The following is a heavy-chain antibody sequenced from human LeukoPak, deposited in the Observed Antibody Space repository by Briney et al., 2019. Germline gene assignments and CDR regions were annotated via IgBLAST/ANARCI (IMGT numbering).Heavy chain of an antibody. V-gene: IGHV3-21*01. CDR2: ISGGSDHI. CDR1: GFTFSTYN. CDR3: ARIGSGWYWDY. J-gene: IGHJ4*02. Sequence: PGGSLRLSRAASGFTFSTYNMYWVRQAPGKGLEWVSSISGGSDHIYYADPVKGRFTISRDNAKNSLYLQMNSLRAEDTAVYYCARIGSGWYWDYWDQGTLVTVSS. D-gene: IGHD6-19*01.